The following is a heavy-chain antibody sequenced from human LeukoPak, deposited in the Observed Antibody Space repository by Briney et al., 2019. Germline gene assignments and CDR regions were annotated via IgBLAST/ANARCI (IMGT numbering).Heavy chain of an antibody. CDR2: IKEDGTEK. D-gene: IGHD3-10*02. CDR1: GFTFSTFW. V-gene: IGHV3-7*01. CDR3: AELGITMIGGV. Sequence: GGSLRLSCAASGFTFSTFWMSWVRQAPGKVLEWVANIKEDGTEKYYVDSVKGRFTISRDNAENSLYLQMNSLRAEDTAVYYCAELGITMIGGVWGKGTTVTISS. J-gene: IGHJ6*04.